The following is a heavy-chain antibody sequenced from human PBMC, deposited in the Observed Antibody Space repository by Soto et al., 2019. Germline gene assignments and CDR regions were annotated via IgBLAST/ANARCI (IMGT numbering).Heavy chain of an antibody. Sequence: QVQLVQSGAEEKKPGASVKVSCKASGYTFTNYAMHWVRQAPGQRPEWMGCINAGNGKTKYSHNFQGRLTITRDTSASTAYMELSSLISEDTAVYYCARDDRGDGDTFYNWFDPWGQGTLVTVSS. J-gene: IGHJ5*02. CDR3: ARDDRGDGDTFYNWFDP. V-gene: IGHV1-3*05. CDR1: GYTFTNYA. CDR2: INAGNGKT. D-gene: IGHD3-9*01.